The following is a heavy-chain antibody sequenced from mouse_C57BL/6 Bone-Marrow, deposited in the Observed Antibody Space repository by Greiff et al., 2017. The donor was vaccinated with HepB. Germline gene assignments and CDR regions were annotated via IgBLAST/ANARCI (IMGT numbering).Heavy chain of an antibody. CDR1: GYTFTSYW. CDR2: IYPSDSET. CDR3: ARKGLPPYAMDY. J-gene: IGHJ4*01. Sequence: QVQLQQPGAELVRPGSSVKLSCKASGYTFTSYWMDWVKQRPGQGLEWIGNIYPSDSETHYNQKFKDKATLTVDKSSSTAYMQLSSLTSEDSAVYYCARKGLPPYAMDYWGQGTSVTVSS. V-gene: IGHV1-61*01. D-gene: IGHD2-10*01.